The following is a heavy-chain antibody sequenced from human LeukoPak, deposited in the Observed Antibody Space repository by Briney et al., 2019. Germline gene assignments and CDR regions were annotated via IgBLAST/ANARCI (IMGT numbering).Heavy chain of an antibody. CDR2: IYYNGNT. D-gene: IGHD1-26*01. CDR3: ARGRSNYYGMDV. CDR1: DGSINSYY. V-gene: IGHV4-59*01. J-gene: IGHJ6*02. Sequence: SETLSLTCSVSDGSINSYYWNWIRRPPAKGLEWIGYIYYNGNTNYSPSLKSRVTMSVDTSKNLFSLKVSSVTAADTAVYYCARGRSNYYGMDVWGQGTTVTASS.